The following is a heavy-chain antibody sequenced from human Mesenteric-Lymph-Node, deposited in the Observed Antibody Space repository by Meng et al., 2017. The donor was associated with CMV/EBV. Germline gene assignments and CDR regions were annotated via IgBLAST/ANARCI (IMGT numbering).Heavy chain of an antibody. V-gene: IGHV4-34*01. CDR1: GGSFRDYY. D-gene: IGHD3-3*01. J-gene: IGHJ4*02. CDR3: ARDYMGSAFFG. Sequence: SETLSLTCAVYGGSFRDYYWSWIRQPPGKGLEWIGEINHSGGTNYNPSLKSRVTISVDTSKNQFSLKLSSVTAADTAVYYCARDYMGSAFFGWGQGTLVTVSS. CDR2: INHSGGT.